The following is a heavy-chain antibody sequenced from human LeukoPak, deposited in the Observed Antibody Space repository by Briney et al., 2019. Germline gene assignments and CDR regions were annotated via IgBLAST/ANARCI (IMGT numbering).Heavy chain of an antibody. D-gene: IGHD3-22*01. J-gene: IGHJ4*02. V-gene: IGHV1-8*01. CDR3: ARTYYYDSSGYYLDY. Sequence: ASVKVSCKASGYTFTSYDINWVRQATGQGLECIGWMNPNSGNTGYAQKFQGRVTMTRNTSISTAYMELSSLRSEDTAVYYCARTYYYDSSGYYLDYWGQGTLVTVSS. CDR1: GYTFTSYD. CDR2: MNPNSGNT.